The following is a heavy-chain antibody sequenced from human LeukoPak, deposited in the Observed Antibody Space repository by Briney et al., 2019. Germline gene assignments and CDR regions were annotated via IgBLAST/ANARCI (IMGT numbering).Heavy chain of an antibody. CDR1: GGSFSGYY. J-gene: IGHJ1*01. D-gene: IGHD3-16*01. CDR2: INHSGST. CDR3: ASGYDVSEYFQH. Sequence: SETLSLTCAVYGGSFSGYYWSWIRQPPGKGLEWIGEINHSGSTNYNPSLKSRVTISVDTSKNQFSLKLSSVTAADTAVYYCASGYDVSEYFQHRGQGTLVTVSS. V-gene: IGHV4-34*01.